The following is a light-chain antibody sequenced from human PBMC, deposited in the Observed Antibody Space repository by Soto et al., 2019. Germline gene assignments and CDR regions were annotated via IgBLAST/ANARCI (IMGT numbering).Light chain of an antibody. CDR3: QQRKYWPPLT. CDR2: DAS. Sequence: ETVLTQSPATLSLSPGETATLSCRASQSVDIYVAWYQQKPGQAPRLLIWDASNRATGIPARFSGSGSGTXFXXXXSSXEPEDFAVYYCQQRKYWPPLTFGQGTRLEI. V-gene: IGKV3-11*01. CDR1: QSVDIY. J-gene: IGKJ5*01.